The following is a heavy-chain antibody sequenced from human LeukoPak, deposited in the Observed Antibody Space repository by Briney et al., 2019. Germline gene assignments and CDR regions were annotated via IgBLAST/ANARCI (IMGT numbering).Heavy chain of an antibody. CDR3: ARVTTGGYYNC. CDR2: IYTSRST. D-gene: IGHD3-22*01. CDR1: GGSISSGSYY. V-gene: IGHV4-61*02. Sequence: PSETLSLTCTVSGGSISSGSYYWSWIRQPAGKGLEWIGRIYTSRSTNYNPSLKSRVTISVDTSKNQFSLKLSSVTAADTAVYYCARVTTGGYYNCWGQGTLVTASS. J-gene: IGHJ4*02.